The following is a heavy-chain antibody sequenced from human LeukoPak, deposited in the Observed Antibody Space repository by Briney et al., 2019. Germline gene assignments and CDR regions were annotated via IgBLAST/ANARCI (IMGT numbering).Heavy chain of an antibody. J-gene: IGHJ1*01. Sequence: PGGSLRLSCAASGFTVSSNYMSWVRQAPGKGLEWVSVIYSGGSTYYADSVKGRFTIPRDNSKNTLYLQMNSLRAEDTAVYYCAGDPHYYDSSGYYRHWGQGTLVTVSS. CDR2: IYSGGST. CDR1: GFTVSSNY. V-gene: IGHV3-53*01. CDR3: AGDPHYYDSSGYYRH. D-gene: IGHD3-22*01.